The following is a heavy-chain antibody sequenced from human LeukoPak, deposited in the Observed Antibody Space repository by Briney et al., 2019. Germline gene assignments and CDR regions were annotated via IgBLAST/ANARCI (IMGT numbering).Heavy chain of an antibody. D-gene: IGHD1-26*01. CDR1: GGTFSSYA. CDR3: ASGMVGATTSGAFDI. CDR2: IIPIFGTA. Sequence: ASVKVSCKASGGTFSSYAISWVRQAPGQGLEWRGGIIPIFGTANYAQKFQGRVTITADKSTSTAYMELSSLRSEDTAVYYCASGMVGATTSGAFDIWGQGTMVTVSS. V-gene: IGHV1-69*06. J-gene: IGHJ3*02.